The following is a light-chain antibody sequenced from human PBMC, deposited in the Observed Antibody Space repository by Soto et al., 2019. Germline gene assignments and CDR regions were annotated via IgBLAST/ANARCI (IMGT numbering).Light chain of an antibody. CDR1: SSNIGSNT. CDR3: AAWDDSLNGQVV. V-gene: IGLV1-44*01. Sequence: QSVLTQPPAASGNPGQRVTISCSGSSSNIGSNTVNWYHQLPGTAPKLLIYSYNQRPSGVPDRFSGSKSGISASLAISGLQSEDEADYYCAAWDDSLNGQVVFGGGTKLAVL. J-gene: IGLJ2*01. CDR2: SYN.